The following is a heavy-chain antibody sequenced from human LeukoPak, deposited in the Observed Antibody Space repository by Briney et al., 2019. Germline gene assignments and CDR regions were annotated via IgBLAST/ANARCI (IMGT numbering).Heavy chain of an antibody. CDR1: GGSISSGSW. Sequence: KASETLSLTCAVSGGSISSGSWWGWIRQPPGKGLEWIGEIHHSGSTNYNPSLKSRVTLSVDKSKNQLSLRLTSVTAADTAVYYCARGGDYRFDYWGQETLVTVSS. J-gene: IGHJ4*02. D-gene: IGHD4-17*01. CDR2: IHHSGST. V-gene: IGHV4-4*02. CDR3: ARGGDYRFDY.